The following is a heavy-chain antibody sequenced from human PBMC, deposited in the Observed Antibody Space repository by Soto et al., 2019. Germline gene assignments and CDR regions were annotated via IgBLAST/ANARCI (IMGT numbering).Heavy chain of an antibody. V-gene: IGHV4-4*02. CDR2: NHHSGST. CDR3: AGSFGWYGIDY. J-gene: IGHJ4*02. Sequence: QLQLQESGPGLVKPSETLSLTCAVSSASIITEQRWTWVRQPPGKGLEGIGENHHSGSTNKNPSLRSRVTMSVAKSRSQFSLTLNSVTAADTALFYGAGSFGWYGIDYWGQGTLVIVSS. D-gene: IGHD5-18*01. CDR1: SASIITEQR.